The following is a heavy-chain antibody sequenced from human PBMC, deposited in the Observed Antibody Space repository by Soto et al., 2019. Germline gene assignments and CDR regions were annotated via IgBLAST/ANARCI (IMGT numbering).Heavy chain of an antibody. D-gene: IGHD6-19*01. CDR1: GYTFTSYD. CDR3: AMVAVDEDAFDI. CDR2: MNTNSGKK. J-gene: IGHJ3*02. Sequence: ASVKVSCNASGYTFTSYDINWLRQDTGQGLEWMGWMNTNSGKKGYAKKFKGRVNMTRNTSISKAYMELSRLRSEDTAVYYCAMVAVDEDAFDIWGQGTMVTVSS. V-gene: IGHV1-8*01.